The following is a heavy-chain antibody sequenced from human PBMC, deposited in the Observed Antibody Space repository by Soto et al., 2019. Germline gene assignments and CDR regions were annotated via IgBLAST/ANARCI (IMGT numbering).Heavy chain of an antibody. J-gene: IGHJ4*02. CDR3: ATSLI. Sequence: EVQLVGSGGGLVQPGGSLRLSCAASGFTFRTYWMNWVRQAPGKGLEWVANIKGDGSEKYYVDPVKGRFTISRYNAMNSLYRQMNSLRAEDTAVYYCATSLIRGQGALVTVSS. V-gene: IGHV3-7*01. CDR1: GFTFRTYW. D-gene: IGHD6-6*01. CDR2: IKGDGSEK.